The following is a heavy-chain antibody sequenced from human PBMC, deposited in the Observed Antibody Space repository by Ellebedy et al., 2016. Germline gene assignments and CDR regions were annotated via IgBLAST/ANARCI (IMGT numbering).Heavy chain of an antibody. J-gene: IGHJ6*02. V-gene: IGHV3-9*01. CDR3: ARDMSDYYGLNI. Sequence: SLKISXVASGFPFDDAAMHWVRQVPGKGLEWVSGIHWISDIIGYADSVTGRFTISRDNAKNSVYLQMNSLRLDDTALYYCARDMSDYYGLNIWGQGTTVAVSS. CDR1: GFPFDDAA. CDR2: IHWISDII.